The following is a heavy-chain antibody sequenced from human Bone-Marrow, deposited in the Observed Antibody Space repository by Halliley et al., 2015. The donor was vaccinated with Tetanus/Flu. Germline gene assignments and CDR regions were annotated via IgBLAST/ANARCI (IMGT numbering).Heavy chain of an antibody. V-gene: IGHV3-48*03. CDR2: ITSTAASI. Sequence: WISYITSTAASIYYADSVKGRFPISRDNAQNSVYLQMNSLRAEDTAIYYCATNSGNYYSVDYWGQGTLVTVSS. D-gene: IGHD1-26*01. CDR3: ATNSGNYYSVDY. J-gene: IGHJ4*02.